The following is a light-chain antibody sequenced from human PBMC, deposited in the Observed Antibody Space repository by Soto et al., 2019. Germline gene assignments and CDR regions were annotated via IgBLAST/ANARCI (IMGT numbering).Light chain of an antibody. V-gene: IGKV1-5*03. CDR2: KAS. J-gene: IGKJ5*01. CDR3: QQYNSS. CDR1: QSIGSW. Sequence: DIQMTQSPSTLSATVGDRVTITCRASQSIGSWLAWYQQKPGKAHKLLIYKASSLQSGVPSRFSGSGSGTEFTLTISSLQPDDFATYYCQQYNSSFGQGTRLDIK.